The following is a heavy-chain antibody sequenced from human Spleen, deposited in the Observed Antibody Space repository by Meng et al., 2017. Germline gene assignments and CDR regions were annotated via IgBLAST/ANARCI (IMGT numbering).Heavy chain of an antibody. V-gene: IGHV1-18*01. CDR2: ISAYNGNT. D-gene: IGHD6-13*01. Sequence: ASVKVSCKASCYTITTYGSSWLRQAPGQGLEWMGWISAYNGNTNYAQKLQGRVTMITDTSTSTAYMELRSLRSDDTAVYYCARASTWSSPSGDYWGQGTLVTVSS. CDR3: ARASTWSSPSGDY. J-gene: IGHJ4*02. CDR1: CYTITTYG.